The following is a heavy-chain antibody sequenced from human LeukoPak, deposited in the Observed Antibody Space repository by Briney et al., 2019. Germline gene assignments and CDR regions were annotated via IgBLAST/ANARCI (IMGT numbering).Heavy chain of an antibody. V-gene: IGHV4-59*12. J-gene: IGHJ3*02. D-gene: IGHD2-2*01. CDR2: IYYSGST. CDR3: AAYCSSTSCYGGRVGANNAFDI. CDR1: GGSISSYY. Sequence: PSETLSLTCTVSGGSISSYYWSWIRQPPGKGLEWIGYIYYSGSTNYNPSLKSRVTISVDTSKNQFSLKLSSVTAADTAVYYCAAYCSSTSCYGGRVGANNAFDIWGQGTMVTVSS.